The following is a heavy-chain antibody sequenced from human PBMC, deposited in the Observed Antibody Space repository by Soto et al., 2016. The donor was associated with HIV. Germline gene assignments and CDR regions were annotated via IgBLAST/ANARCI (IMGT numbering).Heavy chain of an antibody. CDR1: GGSISSSSYY. CDR3: ARNPWELHDAFDI. J-gene: IGHJ3*02. CDR2: IYYSGST. Sequence: QLQLQESGPELVKPSETLSLTCTVSGGSISSSSYYWGWIRQPPGKGLEWIGSIYYSGSTYYNPSLKSRVTISVDTSKNQFSLKLSSVTAADTAVYYCARNPWELHDAFDIWGQGTMVIVSS. D-gene: IGHD1-26*01. V-gene: IGHV4-39*01.